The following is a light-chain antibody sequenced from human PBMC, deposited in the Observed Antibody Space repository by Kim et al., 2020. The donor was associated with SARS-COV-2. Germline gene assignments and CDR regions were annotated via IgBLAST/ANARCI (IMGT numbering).Light chain of an antibody. V-gene: IGKV4-1*01. CDR3: QQYYSSWT. J-gene: IGKJ1*01. Sequence: DIVMTQSPDSLAVSLGERATINCKSSQSVLYNSNNKNYLAWYQQRPGQPPKLLIYWASTRESGVPDRFSGSGSGTDFTLTISSLQAEDVAVYYCQQYYSSWTFGQGTKVDIK. CDR2: WAS. CDR1: QSVLYNSNNKNY.